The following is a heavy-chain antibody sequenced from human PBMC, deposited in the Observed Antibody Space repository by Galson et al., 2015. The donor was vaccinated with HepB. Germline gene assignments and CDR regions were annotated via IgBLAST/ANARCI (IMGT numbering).Heavy chain of an antibody. J-gene: IGHJ2*01. D-gene: IGHD5-12*01. V-gene: IGHV3-66*02. CDR3: ARGPTGIVATLEGWYFDL. Sequence: SLRLSCAASGFTFSSYWMHWVRQAPGKGLEWVSVIYSGGSTYYADSVKGRFTISRDNSKNTLYLQINSLRAEDTAVYYCARGPTGIVATLEGWYFDLWGRGTLVTVSS. CDR2: IYSGGST. CDR1: GFTFSSYW.